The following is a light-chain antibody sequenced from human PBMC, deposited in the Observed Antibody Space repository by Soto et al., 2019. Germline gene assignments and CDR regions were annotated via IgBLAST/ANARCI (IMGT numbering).Light chain of an antibody. CDR2: GAS. J-gene: IGKJ1*01. V-gene: IGKV3-20*01. CDR3: QQYGSSPRT. Sequence: EIVLTQSPGTLSLSPGERATLSCRASQSVSSGYLAWYQQKPGQAPRLLIYGASSRATGIPDRFSGSGSGTDFILTISRLEPEDIAVYYCQQYGSSPRTFGQGTKVEIK. CDR1: QSVSSGY.